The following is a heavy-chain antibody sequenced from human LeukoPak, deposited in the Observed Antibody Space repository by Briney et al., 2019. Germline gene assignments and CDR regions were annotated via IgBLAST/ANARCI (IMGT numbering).Heavy chain of an antibody. J-gene: IGHJ3*02. CDR1: GGSISGYY. CDR3: ARWFRGYKDAFDM. D-gene: IGHD5-18*01. V-gene: IGHV4-59*05. CDR2: IYYSGST. Sequence: PSETLSLTCTVSGGSISGYYWSWIRQPPGKGLEWIGSIYYSGSTYYKPSLKSRVTISVETYKNQFSLKLSSVTAAEAAVYYCARWFRGYKDAFDMWGQGTMVTVSS.